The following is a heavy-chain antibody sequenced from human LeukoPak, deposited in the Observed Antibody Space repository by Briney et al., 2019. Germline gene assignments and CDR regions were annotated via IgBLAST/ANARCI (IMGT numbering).Heavy chain of an antibody. CDR2: ITPLFGTD. V-gene: IGHV1-69*13. Sequence: SVKVSCKASGGTFSSYGISWVRQAPGQGPEWMGGITPLFGTDKYAQKFQERVTITADESTSTAFMELNSLRSEDAAVYYCVRVFIGWELLDHWGQGTLVIVSS. CDR1: GGTFSSYG. J-gene: IGHJ4*02. D-gene: IGHD1-26*01. CDR3: VRVFIGWELLDH.